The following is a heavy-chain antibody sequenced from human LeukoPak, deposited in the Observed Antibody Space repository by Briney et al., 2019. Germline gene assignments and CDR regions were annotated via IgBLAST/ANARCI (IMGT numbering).Heavy chain of an antibody. V-gene: IGHV3-30*03. CDR3: ARVEPVYSSSWWEVAVAGGGKFDY. CDR1: GFTFSSYG. D-gene: IGHD6-13*01. CDR2: ISYDGSNK. J-gene: IGHJ4*02. Sequence: QPGRSLRLSCAASGFTFSSYGMHWVRQAPGKGLEWVAVISYDGSNKYYADSVKGRFTISRDNSKNTLYLQMNSLRAEDTAVYYCARVEPVYSSSWWEVAVAGGGKFDYWGQGTLVTVSS.